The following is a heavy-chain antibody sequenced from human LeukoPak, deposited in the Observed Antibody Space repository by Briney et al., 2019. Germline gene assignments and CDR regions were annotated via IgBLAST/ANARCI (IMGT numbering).Heavy chain of an antibody. V-gene: IGHV4-59*08. CDR1: GGSISSYY. Sequence: SETLSLTCTVSGGSISSYYWSWIRQPPGKGLEWIGYIYYSGSTNYNPSLKSRVTLSVDTSKNQFSLKLSSVTAADTAVYYCARGPPGGQFDPWGQGTLVTVSS. D-gene: IGHD3-10*01. CDR2: IYYSGST. CDR3: ARGPPGGQFDP. J-gene: IGHJ5*02.